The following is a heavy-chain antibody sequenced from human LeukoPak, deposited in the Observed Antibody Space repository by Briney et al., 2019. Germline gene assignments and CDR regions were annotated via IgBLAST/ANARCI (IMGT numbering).Heavy chain of an antibody. CDR2: IWYDGSNK. D-gene: IGHD1-1*01. Sequence: GGSLRLSCAASGFTFSSYGMHWVRQAPGKGLEWVAVIWYDGSNKYYADSVKGRFTISRDNSKNTLYLQMNSLRAEDTAVYYCARARSYGTDAFDIWGQGTMVTVSS. J-gene: IGHJ3*02. CDR1: GFTFSSYG. CDR3: ARARSYGTDAFDI. V-gene: IGHV3-33*01.